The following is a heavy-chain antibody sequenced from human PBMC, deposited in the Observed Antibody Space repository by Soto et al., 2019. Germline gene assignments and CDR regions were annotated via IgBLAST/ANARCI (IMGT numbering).Heavy chain of an antibody. V-gene: IGHV1-46*01. CDR2: INPSGGST. CDR1: GYTFTSYY. J-gene: IGHJ6*02. Sequence: ASVKVSCKASGYTFTSYYIHWVRQAPGHGLEWMAIINPSGGSTDYAQKFQGRVTLTRDTSTSTVHMELSSLRSEDTAVYYCARPWSTRETGYHYGMDVWGQGTTVTVS. D-gene: IGHD1-1*01. CDR3: ARPWSTRETGYHYGMDV.